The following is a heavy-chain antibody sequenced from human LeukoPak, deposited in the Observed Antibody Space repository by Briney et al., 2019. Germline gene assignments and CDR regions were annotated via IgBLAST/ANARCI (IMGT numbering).Heavy chain of an antibody. J-gene: IGHJ4*02. D-gene: IGHD4-23*01. CDR1: GFIFNNYE. CDR3: ARRAGGYSHPYDY. CDR2: ISSSGNLI. V-gene: IGHV3-48*03. Sequence: PGGSLRLSCAASGFIFNNYEMNWVRQAPGKGLEWLSYISSSGNLIYYAASVKGRFTISRDISKNTLYLQMSSLRAEDTAVYYCARRAGGYSHPYDYWGQGVLVTVSS.